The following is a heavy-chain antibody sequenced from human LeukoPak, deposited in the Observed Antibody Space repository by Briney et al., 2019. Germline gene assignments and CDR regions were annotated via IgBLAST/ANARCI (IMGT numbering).Heavy chain of an antibody. CDR2: IYCSGST. CDR1: GGSISSYY. CDR3: ARDYYDSSGYYYDAFDI. D-gene: IGHD3-22*01. J-gene: IGHJ3*02. V-gene: IGHV4-59*01. Sequence: SVTLSLTCTVSGGSISSYYWSWIRQPPGKGLEWIGYIYCSGSTNYNPSLKSRVTISVDTSKNQFSLKLSSVTAADTAVYYCARDYYDSSGYYYDAFDIWGQGTMVTVSS.